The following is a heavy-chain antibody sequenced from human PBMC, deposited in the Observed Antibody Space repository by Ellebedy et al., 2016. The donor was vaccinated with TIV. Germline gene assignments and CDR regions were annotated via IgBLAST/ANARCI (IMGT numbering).Heavy chain of an antibody. Sequence: AASVQVSCKASGYTFIRYTMHWLRQAPGQRLEGMGWTNAGNDNTKYSQKFQGRVTITRDTSASTAYMELSSLRSEDTAVYYCARDACRTFSGGRCYPHYYGTDVWGQGTTVTVSS. CDR1: GYTFIRYT. V-gene: IGHV1-3*01. D-gene: IGHD2-15*01. CDR2: TNAGNDNT. CDR3: ARDACRTFSGGRCYPHYYGTDV. J-gene: IGHJ6*02.